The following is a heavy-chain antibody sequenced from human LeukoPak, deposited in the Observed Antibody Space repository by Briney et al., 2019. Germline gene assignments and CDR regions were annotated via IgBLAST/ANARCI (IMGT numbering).Heavy chain of an antibody. J-gene: IGHJ6*02. CDR2: IGTAGDT. Sequence: GGSLRLSCAASGFTFSSYDMHWVRQATGKGLEWVSAIGTAGDTYYPGSVKGRFTISRENAKNSLYLQMNSLRAGDTAVYYCARSRQLLYGMDVWGQGTTVTVSS. D-gene: IGHD5-18*01. CDR1: GFTFSSYD. V-gene: IGHV3-13*01. CDR3: ARSRQLLYGMDV.